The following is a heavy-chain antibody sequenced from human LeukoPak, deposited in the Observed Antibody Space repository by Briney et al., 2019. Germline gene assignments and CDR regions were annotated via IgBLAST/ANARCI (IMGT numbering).Heavy chain of an antibody. J-gene: IGHJ4*02. Sequence: GGSQRLSCAASGFTFSSYSMNWVRQAPGKGLEWVAIIKQDGSEKYYVDSVKGRFTISRDNAKNSLSLQMDNLRAEDTAVYYCATDLRSGPIDSWGQGTLVTVSS. V-gene: IGHV3-7*01. CDR1: GFTFSSYS. CDR3: ATDLRSGPIDS. CDR2: IKQDGSEK.